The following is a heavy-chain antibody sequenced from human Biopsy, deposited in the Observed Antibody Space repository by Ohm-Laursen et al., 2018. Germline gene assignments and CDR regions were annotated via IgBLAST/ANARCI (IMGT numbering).Heavy chain of an antibody. CDR2: INPDGSVK. CDR1: GFMFSASW. Sequence: SLRLSCAASGFMFSASWMSWVRQAPGKGLEWVANINPDGSVKYFADSVKGRFTISRDNAEHSMYLQMSSLTVDDTAVYYCARDERWGQGTLVTVSS. D-gene: IGHD5-24*01. CDR3: ARDER. J-gene: IGHJ4*02. V-gene: IGHV3-7*01.